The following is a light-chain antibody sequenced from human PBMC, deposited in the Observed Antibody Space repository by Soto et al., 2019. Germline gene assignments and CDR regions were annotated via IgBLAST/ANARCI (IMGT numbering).Light chain of an antibody. Sequence: QSALTQPASVSGSPGQSISISCTGTSSDVGGYNYVSWYQQHPGKAPKLMIYEVNNRPSGVSNRFSGSKSCNTASLTISGLQAEDEEDYYYSSYTSSSALVIFGGGTKLTVL. CDR3: SSYTSSSALVI. J-gene: IGLJ2*01. CDR1: SSDVGGYNY. V-gene: IGLV2-14*01. CDR2: EVN.